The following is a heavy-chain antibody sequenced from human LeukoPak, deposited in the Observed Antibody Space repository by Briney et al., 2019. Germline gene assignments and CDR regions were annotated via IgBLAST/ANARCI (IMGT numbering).Heavy chain of an antibody. Sequence: GGSLRLSCAASGFTVSSNYMSWIRQAPGKGLEWVSYISSSGSTIYYADSVKGRFTISRDNAKNSLYLQMNSLRAEDTAVYYCARLVTVTTYGGWFDPWGQGTLVTVSS. J-gene: IGHJ5*02. V-gene: IGHV3-11*04. CDR3: ARLVTVTTYGGWFDP. CDR2: ISSSGSTI. CDR1: GFTVSSNY. D-gene: IGHD4-17*01.